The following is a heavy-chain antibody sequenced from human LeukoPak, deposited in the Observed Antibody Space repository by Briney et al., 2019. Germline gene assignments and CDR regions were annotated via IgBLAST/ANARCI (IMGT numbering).Heavy chain of an antibody. CDR2: ISTSGSTI. CDR1: GFTFSDYY. D-gene: IGHD4-17*01. V-gene: IGHV3-11*04. J-gene: IGHJ3*02. CDR3: ARYGDYRDAFDI. Sequence: GGSLRLSCAASGFTFSDYYMSWIRQAPGKGLEWVSYISTSGSTIYYADSVKGRFTISRDNAKNSLYLQMTSLRAGDTAVYYCARYGDYRDAFDIWGQGTMVTVSS.